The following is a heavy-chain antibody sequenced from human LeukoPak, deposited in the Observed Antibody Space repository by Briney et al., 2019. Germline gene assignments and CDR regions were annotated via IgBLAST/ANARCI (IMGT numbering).Heavy chain of an antibody. CDR3: ARHYPNKRSKYGSGSYYPIPGAFDI. CDR1: GGSISSSSYY. J-gene: IGHJ3*02. CDR2: IYYSGST. V-gene: IGHV4-39*01. Sequence: PSETLSLTCTVSGGSISSSSYYWGWIRQPPGKGLEWIGSIYYSGSTYYNPSLKSRVTISVDTSKNQFSLKLSSVTAADTAVYYCARHYPNKRSKYGSGSYYPIPGAFDIWGQGTMVTVSS. D-gene: IGHD3-10*01.